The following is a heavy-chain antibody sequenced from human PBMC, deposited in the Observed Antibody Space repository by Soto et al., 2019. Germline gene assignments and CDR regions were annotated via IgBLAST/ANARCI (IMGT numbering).Heavy chain of an antibody. Sequence: GASVKVSCKASGGTFSSYAISWVRQAPGQGLEWMGGIIPIFGTANYAQKFQGRVTITADKSTSTAYMELSSLRSEDTAVYYCARGSLYGDSAYYFDYWGQGTLVTVSS. CDR3: ARGSLYGDSAYYFDY. CDR1: GGTFSSYA. D-gene: IGHD4-17*01. CDR2: IIPIFGTA. V-gene: IGHV1-69*06. J-gene: IGHJ4*02.